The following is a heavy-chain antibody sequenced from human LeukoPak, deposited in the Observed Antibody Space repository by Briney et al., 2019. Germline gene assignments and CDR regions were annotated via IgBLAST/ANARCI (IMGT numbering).Heavy chain of an antibody. V-gene: IGHV3-11*01. J-gene: IGHJ4*02. CDR1: GFIFSDFY. D-gene: IGHD4-11*01. Sequence: GGSLRLSCAASGFIFSDFYMSWIRQAPGKGLEWISHISGSGDSKFYADSVKGRLTISRDNPEKSLYLQMNNLRVEDTAVYYCARRAYSDFFFDSWGQGILVTVSS. CDR3: ARRAYSDFFFDS. CDR2: ISGSGDSK.